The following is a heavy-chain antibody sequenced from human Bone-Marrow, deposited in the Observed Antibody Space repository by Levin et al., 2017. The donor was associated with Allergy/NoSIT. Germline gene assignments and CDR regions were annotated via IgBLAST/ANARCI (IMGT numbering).Heavy chain of an antibody. V-gene: IGHV3-23*01. J-gene: IGHJ5*02. CDR1: GLSLSSQD. CDR2: ISGRGGNT. CDR3: AKDRVCFDP. Sequence: GESLKISCAASGLSLSSQDMSWVRQAPGKGLEWVSAISGRGGNTYYADSVKGRFTVSRDNSKNTLYLQMNSLRAEDTAVYYCAKDRVCFDPWGQGTLVTVSS. D-gene: IGHD2-8*01.